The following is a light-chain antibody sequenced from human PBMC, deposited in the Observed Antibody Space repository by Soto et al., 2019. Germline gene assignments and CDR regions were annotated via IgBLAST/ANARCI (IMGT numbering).Light chain of an antibody. CDR2: EGN. Sequence: QSVLTQPASVSGSPGQSITISCTGTSSDVGSYNLVSWYQQHPDKAPKLIIYEGNKRPAGVPNRFSGSKSRNTASLTISGLQAEDEADYYCCSYAGSRTSWVFGGGTKLTVL. J-gene: IGLJ3*02. CDR3: CSYAGSRTSWV. V-gene: IGLV2-23*01. CDR1: SSDVGSYNL.